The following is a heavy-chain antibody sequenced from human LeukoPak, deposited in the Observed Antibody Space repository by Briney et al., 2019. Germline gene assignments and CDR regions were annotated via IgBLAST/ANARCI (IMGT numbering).Heavy chain of an antibody. D-gene: IGHD3-22*01. V-gene: IGHV5-51*01. CDR3: ARQGYHSSGYPYYFDY. Sequence: GESLKISCKDSGYSFTSYWIGWVRQMPGKGLEWMGIIYPDDSDTRYSPSFQGQVTISADKSISTAYLQWSSLKVSDTAMYYCARQGYHSSGYPYYFDYWGQGTLVTVSS. J-gene: IGHJ4*02. CDR1: GYSFTSYW. CDR2: IYPDDSDT.